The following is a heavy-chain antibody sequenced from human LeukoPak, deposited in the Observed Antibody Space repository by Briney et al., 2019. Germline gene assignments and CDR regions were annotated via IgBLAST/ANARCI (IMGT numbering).Heavy chain of an antibody. Sequence: LGGSLRLSCAASGFTVSSNYMSWVRQAPGKGLEWVSVIYSGGTTYYADSVKGRFTISRDNSKNTIYLQMNSLRAEDTAMYYCARDKVDQFGAVVHYFDYWGQGTLVTVSS. CDR1: GFTVSSNY. CDR3: ARDKVDQFGAVVHYFDY. CDR2: IYSGGTT. D-gene: IGHD6-19*01. V-gene: IGHV3-66*01. J-gene: IGHJ4*02.